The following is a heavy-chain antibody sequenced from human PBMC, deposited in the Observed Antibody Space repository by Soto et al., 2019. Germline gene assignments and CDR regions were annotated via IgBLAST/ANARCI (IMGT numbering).Heavy chain of an antibody. Sequence: GGSLRLSCAASGFTFDDYAMHWVRQAPGKGLEWVSGISWNSGSIGYADSVKGRFTISRDNAKNSLYLQTNSLRAEDTALYYCAKDIVAWFGESTTFDYWGQGTLVTVSS. CDR3: AKDIVAWFGESTTFDY. J-gene: IGHJ4*02. D-gene: IGHD3-10*01. CDR1: GFTFDDYA. V-gene: IGHV3-9*01. CDR2: ISWNSGSI.